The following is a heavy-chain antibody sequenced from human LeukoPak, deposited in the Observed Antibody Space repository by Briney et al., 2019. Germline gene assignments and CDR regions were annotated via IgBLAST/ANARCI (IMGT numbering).Heavy chain of an antibody. D-gene: IGHD1-26*01. J-gene: IGHJ5*02. CDR1: GYTFTSYG. Sequence: ASVKVSCKASGYTFTSYGISWVRQAPGQGLEWMGWISAYNGNTNYAQKLQGRVTMTTDTSTSTAYMELRSLRSDDTAVYYCARDQWELLVVSGGFDPWGQGTLVTVSS. CDR3: ARDQWELLVVSGGFDP. V-gene: IGHV1-18*01. CDR2: ISAYNGNT.